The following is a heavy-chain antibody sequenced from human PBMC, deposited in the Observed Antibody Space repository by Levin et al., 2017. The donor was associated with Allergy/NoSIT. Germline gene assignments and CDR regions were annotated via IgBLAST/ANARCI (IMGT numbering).Heavy chain of an antibody. CDR3: ARNGTQNEFWSGRQTAVLYYAMDV. V-gene: IGHV1-2*02. J-gene: IGHJ6*02. CDR2: INPNVGGT. CDR1: GYTFTAHY. Sequence: PAASVKVSCKASGYTFTAHYIYWVRQAPGQGPEWMGWINPNVGGTNYAQNFRGRITMTRDTSINTAYMALNSLTYDDTAIYFCARNGTQNEFWSGRQTAVLYYAMDVWGQGTTVTVSS. D-gene: IGHD3-3*01.